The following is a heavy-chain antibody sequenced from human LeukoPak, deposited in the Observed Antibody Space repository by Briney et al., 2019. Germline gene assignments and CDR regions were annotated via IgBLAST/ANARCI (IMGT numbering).Heavy chain of an antibody. J-gene: IGHJ4*02. V-gene: IGHV3-49*03. CDR3: TRDYVWGSYRPATFDY. CDR2: IRSKAYGGAT. D-gene: IGHD3-16*02. CDR1: GFTFGDYA. Sequence: GGSLRLSCTASGFTFGDYAMSWFRQAPGKGLEWVGFIRSKAYGGATEYAASVKGRFTISRDDSKSIAYLQMNSLKTEDTAVYYCTRDYVWGSYRPATFDYWGQGTLVTVSS.